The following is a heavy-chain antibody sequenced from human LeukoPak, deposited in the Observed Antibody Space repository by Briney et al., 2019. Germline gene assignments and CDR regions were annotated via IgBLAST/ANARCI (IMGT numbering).Heavy chain of an antibody. CDR1: GDTFCGYH. V-gene: IGHV3-30*01. D-gene: IGHD2-15*01. CDR2: TEYEGGEK. Sequence: PGGSLTLSCSACGDTFCGYHLHRSRQALAKRLEWVTGTEYEGGEKYYADSVSGRFTISRDNSDNTVYLQMNGLRLEDTAVYFCAREVDRHLTFDYWGRGTLVTVSS. CDR3: AREVDRHLTFDY. J-gene: IGHJ4*02.